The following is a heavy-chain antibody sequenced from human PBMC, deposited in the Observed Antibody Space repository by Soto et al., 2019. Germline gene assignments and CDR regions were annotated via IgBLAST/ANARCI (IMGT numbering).Heavy chain of an antibody. Sequence: ASVKVSCKASGYTFTSYGISWVRQAPGQGLEWMGWISAYNGNTNYAQKLQGRVTMTTDTSTSTAFMELRSLRSDDTAVYYCARVSITVHSNYYYYGMDVWGQGTTVTVSS. CDR3: ARVSITVHSNYYYYGMDV. CDR2: ISAYNGNT. V-gene: IGHV1-18*01. D-gene: IGHD3-3*01. J-gene: IGHJ6*02. CDR1: GYTFTSYG.